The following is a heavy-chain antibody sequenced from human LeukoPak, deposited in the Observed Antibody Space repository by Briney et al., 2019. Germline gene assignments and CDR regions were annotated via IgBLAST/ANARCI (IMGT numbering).Heavy chain of an antibody. D-gene: IGHD6-13*01. CDR1: GFTFSSYG. J-gene: IGHJ1*01. CDR3: AKDRGYSSSWTSFQH. CDR2: IRYDGSNK. Sequence: PGGSLRLSCAASGFTFSSYGMHWVRQAPGKGLEWVAFIRYDGSNKYYADSVKGRFTISRDNSKNTLYLQMNSLRAEDTAVYYCAKDRGYSSSWTSFQHWGQGTLVTVSS. V-gene: IGHV3-30*02.